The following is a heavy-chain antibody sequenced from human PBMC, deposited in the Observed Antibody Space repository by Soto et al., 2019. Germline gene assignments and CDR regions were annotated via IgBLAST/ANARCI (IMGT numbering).Heavy chain of an antibody. D-gene: IGHD3-16*01. CDR2: IKSRTDGGTI. CDR1: GFTFREAW. CDR3: WGSAY. J-gene: IGHJ4*02. V-gene: IGHV3-15*07. Sequence: EVQLVESGGGLVKPGGSLRVSCAASGFTFREAWMNWVRQAPGKGLEWVGRIKSRTDGGTIEDATPVKGRFIISRDDSKHTLYLQMDSLKTEDTAVYYCWGSAYWGQGTLGTVSS.